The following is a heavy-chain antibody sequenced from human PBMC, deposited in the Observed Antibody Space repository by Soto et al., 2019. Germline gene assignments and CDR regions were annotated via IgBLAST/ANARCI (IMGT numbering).Heavy chain of an antibody. V-gene: IGHV4-39*01. D-gene: IGHD6-19*01. Sequence: SSETLSLTCTVSGGSISSSSYYWGWIRQPPGKGLEWIGSIYYSGSTYYNPSLKSRVTISVDTSKNQFSLKLSSVTAANTAVYYCARPEYSSGWSPIRSQWFDPWGQGTLVTVSS. CDR2: IYYSGST. CDR1: GGSISSSSYY. CDR3: ARPEYSSGWSPIRSQWFDP. J-gene: IGHJ5*02.